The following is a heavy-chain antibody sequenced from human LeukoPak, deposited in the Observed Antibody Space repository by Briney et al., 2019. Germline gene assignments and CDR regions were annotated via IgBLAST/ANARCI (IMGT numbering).Heavy chain of an antibody. J-gene: IGHJ4*02. D-gene: IGHD1-1*01. V-gene: IGHV3-21*01. CDR3: ARCTTGRTFGSLREIKRSREIDY. Sequence: GGSLRLSCAASGLTFSSYNMNWVRQAPGKGLEWVSSISSSSSNIYYADSVKGRFTISRDNAKNSLYLQMNSLRVEDTAVYYCARCTTGRTFGSLREIKRSREIDYWGQGTLVTVSS. CDR1: GLTFSSYN. CDR2: ISSSSSNI.